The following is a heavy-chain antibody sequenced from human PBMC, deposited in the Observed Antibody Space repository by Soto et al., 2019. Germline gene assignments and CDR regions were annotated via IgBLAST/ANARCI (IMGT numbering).Heavy chain of an antibody. Sequence: SETLSLTCTVSGGSISSSSYYWGWIRQPPGKGLEWIGSIYYSGSTYYNPSLKSRVTISVDTSKNQFSLKLSSVTAADTAVYYCASYIVVVVAATHVDWFDPWGQGTLVTVSS. CDR1: GGSISSSSYY. V-gene: IGHV4-39*01. CDR2: IYYSGST. CDR3: ASYIVVVVAATHVDWFDP. J-gene: IGHJ5*02. D-gene: IGHD2-15*01.